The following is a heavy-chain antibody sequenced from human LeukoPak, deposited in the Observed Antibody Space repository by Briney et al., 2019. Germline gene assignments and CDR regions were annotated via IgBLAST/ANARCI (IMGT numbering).Heavy chain of an antibody. J-gene: IGHJ4*02. D-gene: IGHD2-2*02. V-gene: IGHV3-48*02. Sequence: GGSLRLSCAASGFTFSTYSMNWVRQAPGKGLEWVSYISSSSSTIYYADSVKGRSTISRDNAKNSLSLQMNSLRDEDTAVYYCACPAAKPECGYWGQGTLVTVSS. CDR3: ACPAAKPECGY. CDR1: GFTFSTYS. CDR2: ISSSSSTI.